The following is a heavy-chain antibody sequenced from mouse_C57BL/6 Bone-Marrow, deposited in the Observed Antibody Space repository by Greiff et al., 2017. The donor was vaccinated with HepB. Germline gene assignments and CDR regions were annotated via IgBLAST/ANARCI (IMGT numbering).Heavy chain of an antibody. D-gene: IGHD1-1*01. CDR3: ARDYYGSSYCYAMDY. CDR2: IYPGDGDT. V-gene: IGHV1-80*01. J-gene: IGHJ4*01. Sequence: VMLVESGAELVKPGASVKISCKASGYAFSSYWMNWVKQRPGKGLEWIGQIYPGDGDTNYNGKFKGKATLTADKSSSTAYMQLSSLTSEDSAVYFCARDYYGSSYCYAMDYWGQGTSVTVSS. CDR1: GYAFSSYW.